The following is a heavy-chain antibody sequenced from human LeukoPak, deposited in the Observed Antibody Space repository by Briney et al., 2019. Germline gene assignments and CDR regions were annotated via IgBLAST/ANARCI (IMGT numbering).Heavy chain of an antibody. CDR1: GFTFRSYG. CDR3: AXDXGTXTTTRECGYFDS. CDR2: IWYDGSDK. V-gene: IGHV3-33*01. D-gene: IGHD4-17*01. Sequence: PGGSLRLSCAASGFTFRSYGMHWVRQAPGKGLEWVAVIWYDGSDKYYAGSVKGRFTISRDNSKNTLYLQMSSLRADDTAIYYCAXDXGTXTTTRECGYFDSWGQGTLVTVSS. J-gene: IGHJ4*02.